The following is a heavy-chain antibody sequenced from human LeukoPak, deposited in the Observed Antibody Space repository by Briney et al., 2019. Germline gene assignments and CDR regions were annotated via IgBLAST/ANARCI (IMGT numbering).Heavy chain of an antibody. CDR1: GGTFSSYA. J-gene: IGHJ5*02. CDR2: IIPIFGTA. D-gene: IGHD3-3*01. Sequence: SVKVSCKASGGTFSSYAISWVRQAPGQGLEWMGGIIPIFGTANYAQKFQGRVTITADESTSTAYMELSSLRSEDTAVYYCARDGTIFRVVIIRNWFDPWGQGTLVTVSS. CDR3: ARDGTIFRVVIIRNWFDP. V-gene: IGHV1-69*13.